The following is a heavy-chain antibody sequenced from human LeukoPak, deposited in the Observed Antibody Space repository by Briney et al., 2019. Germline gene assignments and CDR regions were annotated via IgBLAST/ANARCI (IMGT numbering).Heavy chain of an antibody. CDR3: ARDLGSGSYSSGY. CDR1: GYTFTGYY. D-gene: IGHD3-10*01. V-gene: IGHV1-2*02. Sequence: ASVKVSCKASGYTFTGYYVHWVRQAPGQGLEWMGWINPNSGGTNYAQKFQGRVTMTRDTSISTAYMELSRLRSDDTAVYYCARDLGSGSYSSGYWGQGTLVTVSS. CDR2: INPNSGGT. J-gene: IGHJ4*02.